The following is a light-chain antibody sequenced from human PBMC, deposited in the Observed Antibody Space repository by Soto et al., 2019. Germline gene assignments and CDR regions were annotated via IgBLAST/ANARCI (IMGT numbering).Light chain of an antibody. V-gene: IGLV2-8*01. CDR1: SSDVGGYNY. CDR3: SSYGGYNNVV. J-gene: IGLJ1*01. Sequence: QCALTQPPSASGSPGQSVTISCTGTSSDVGGYNYVSWFQQHPGKAPKLIIHEVNQRPSGVPDRFSGSKSGNTASLTVSGLQAEDEGTYYCSSYGGYNNVVFGTGTKLTVL. CDR2: EVN.